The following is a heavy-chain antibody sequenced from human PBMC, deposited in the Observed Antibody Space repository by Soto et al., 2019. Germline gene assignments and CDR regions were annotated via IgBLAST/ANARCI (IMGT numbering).Heavy chain of an antibody. D-gene: IGHD3-10*01. J-gene: IGHJ6*02. V-gene: IGHV3-23*01. CDR1: GFTFSSYA. Sequence: EVQLLESGGGLVQPGGSLRLSCAASGFTFSSYAMNWVRQAPGKGLEWVSGISGSGGSTYYADSVKGRFTISRDNSKNTLYLQMNSLRAEDTAVYYCAKDRFGEYFYYGMDVWGQGTPVTVSS. CDR3: AKDRFGEYFYYGMDV. CDR2: ISGSGGST.